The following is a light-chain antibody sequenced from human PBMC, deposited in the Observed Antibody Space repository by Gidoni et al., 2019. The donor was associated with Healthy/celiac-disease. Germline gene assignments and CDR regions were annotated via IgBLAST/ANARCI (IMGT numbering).Light chain of an antibody. CDR2: KAS. V-gene: IGKV1-5*03. CDR3: QQYNNLPWT. CDR1: QSIGTW. Sequence: DIQMTQSPSTLSASAGDRVTITCRASQSIGTWLAWYQQKPGKAPKVLIYKASSLESGVPSRFSGSGSGTEFTLTISSLQPDDFATYYCQQYNNLPWTFGRGAKVEIK. J-gene: IGKJ1*01.